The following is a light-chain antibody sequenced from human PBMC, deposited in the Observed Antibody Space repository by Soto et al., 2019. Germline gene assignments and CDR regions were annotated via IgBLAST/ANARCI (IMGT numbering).Light chain of an antibody. CDR3: QHLIAFPLT. V-gene: IGKV1-9*01. Sequence: IQLTQSPSSLSASVGDRVTITCRASQAINSYLAWYQQEPGKAPKLLIYGGSTLQSGVPSRFSGSGSGTDFTLTISSLQSEDFATYFSQHLIAFPLTFGGGTKVDI. CDR2: GGS. J-gene: IGKJ4*01. CDR1: QAINSY.